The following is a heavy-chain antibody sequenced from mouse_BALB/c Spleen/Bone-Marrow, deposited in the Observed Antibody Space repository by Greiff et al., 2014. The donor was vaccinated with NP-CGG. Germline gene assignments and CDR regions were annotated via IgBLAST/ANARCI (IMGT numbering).Heavy chain of an antibody. Sequence: QVQLQQSGAELARPGASVKLSCKASGYNFTTHWMQWVKQRPGRGLEWIGAIYPGDGDTRYTQKFKGKATLTADKSSSTAYMQLSDLASEDSAVYYCAGGDYGYHWYFDVWGAGTTVTVSS. CDR2: IYPGDGDT. CDR1: GYNFTTHW. D-gene: IGHD1-2*01. CDR3: AGGDYGYHWYFDV. J-gene: IGHJ1*01. V-gene: IGHV1-87*01.